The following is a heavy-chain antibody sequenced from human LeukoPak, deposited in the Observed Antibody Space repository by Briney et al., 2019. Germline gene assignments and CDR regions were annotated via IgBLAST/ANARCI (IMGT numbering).Heavy chain of an antibody. D-gene: IGHD6-13*01. CDR3: ARDRSIAAAGINWYFDL. CDR2: INPSGGST. CDR1: GYTFTSYY. J-gene: IGHJ2*01. V-gene: IGHV1-46*01. Sequence: ASVKVSCKASGYTFTSYYMRWVRQAPGQGLEWMGIINPSGGSTSYAQKFQGRVTMTRDTSTSTVYMELSSLRSEDTAVYYCARDRSIAAAGINWYFDLWGRGTVVTVSS.